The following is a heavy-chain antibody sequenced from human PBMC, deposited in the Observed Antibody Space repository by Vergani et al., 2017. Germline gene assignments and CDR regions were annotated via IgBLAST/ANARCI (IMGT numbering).Heavy chain of an antibody. V-gene: IGHV1-46*01. Sequence: QAQLVQSGAEVKKPGASVRVSCKASRYPFSRYGISWVRQAPGQGLEWMGIINPSGGSTSYAQKFQGRVTMTRDTSTSTVYMELSSLRSEDTAVYYCARDSRYCSSTSCYVGRDWFDPWGQGTLVTVSS. CDR1: RYPFSRYG. CDR3: ARDSRYCSSTSCYVGRDWFDP. D-gene: IGHD2-2*01. CDR2: INPSGGST. J-gene: IGHJ5*02.